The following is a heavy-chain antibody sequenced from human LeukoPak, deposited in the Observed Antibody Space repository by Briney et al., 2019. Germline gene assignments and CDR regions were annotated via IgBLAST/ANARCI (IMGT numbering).Heavy chain of an antibody. CDR3: AKGVRGYSYGPGGY. D-gene: IGHD5-18*01. J-gene: IGHJ4*02. Sequence: GGSLRLSCAASGFTVSSNYMSWVRQAPGKGLEWVSVIYSGGSTYYADSVKGRFTISRDNSKNTLYLQMNSLRAEDTAVYYCAKGVRGYSYGPGGYWGQGTLVTVSS. V-gene: IGHV3-53*05. CDR1: GFTVSSNY. CDR2: IYSGGST.